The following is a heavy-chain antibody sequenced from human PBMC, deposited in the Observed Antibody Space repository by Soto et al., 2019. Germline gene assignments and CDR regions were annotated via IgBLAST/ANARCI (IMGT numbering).Heavy chain of an antibody. CDR1: GFTFSGYA. CDR3: AKPPHSTSSYYYYYMDV. CDR2: ISGSGGST. D-gene: IGHD2-2*01. J-gene: IGHJ6*03. V-gene: IGHV3-23*01. Sequence: GGSLRLSCAASGFTFSGYAMSWVRQAPGKGLEWVSAISGSGGSTYHADSVKGRFTISRDNSKNTLYLQMNSLRAEDTAVYYCAKPPHSTSSYYYYYMDVWGKGTTVTVSS.